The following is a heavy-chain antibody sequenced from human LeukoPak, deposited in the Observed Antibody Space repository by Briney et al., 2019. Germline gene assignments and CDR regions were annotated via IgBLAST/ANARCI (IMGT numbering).Heavy chain of an antibody. CDR1: GGSISSGGYY. CDR2: IYYSGST. D-gene: IGHD1-26*01. Sequence: SETLSLTCTVSGGSISSGGYYWSWIRQQPGKGLEWIGYIYYSGSTYYNPSLKSRVTISVDTSKNQFSLKLSSVTAADTAVYYCAREGGGRDSDAFDIWGQGTMVTVSS. J-gene: IGHJ3*02. CDR3: AREGGGRDSDAFDI. V-gene: IGHV4-31*03.